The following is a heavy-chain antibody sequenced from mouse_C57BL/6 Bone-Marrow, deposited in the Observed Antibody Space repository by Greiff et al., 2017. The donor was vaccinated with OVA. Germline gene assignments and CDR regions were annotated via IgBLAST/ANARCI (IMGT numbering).Heavy chain of an antibody. D-gene: IGHD2-4*01. V-gene: IGHV3-1*01. Sequence: EVKVEESGPGMVKPSQSLSLTCTVTGYSITSGYDWHWIRHFPGNKLEWMGYISYSGSTNYNPSLKSRISITHDTSKNHFFLKLNSVTTEDTATYYCARHDYGWFAYWGQGTLVTVSA. CDR2: ISYSGST. CDR3: ARHDYGWFAY. J-gene: IGHJ3*01. CDR1: GYSITSGYD.